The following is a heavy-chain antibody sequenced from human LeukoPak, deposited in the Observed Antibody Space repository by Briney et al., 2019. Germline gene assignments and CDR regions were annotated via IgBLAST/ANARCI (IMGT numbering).Heavy chain of an antibody. J-gene: IGHJ3*02. CDR2: VSNSGSTI. D-gene: IGHD6-13*01. CDR1: GFTFSDEY. Sequence: GGSLRLSCAASGFTFSDEYMSWIRQAPGKGLEWISCVSNSGSTIYYADSVKGRFTISRDNVKNSLYLQMNSLRVEDTAVYYCARDGAYSASNIWGQRTMVAVSS. V-gene: IGHV3-11*01. CDR3: ARDGAYSASNI.